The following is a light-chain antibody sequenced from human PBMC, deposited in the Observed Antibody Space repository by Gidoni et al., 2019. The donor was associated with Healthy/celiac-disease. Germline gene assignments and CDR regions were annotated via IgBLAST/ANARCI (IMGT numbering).Light chain of an antibody. Sequence: DIQMTQSPSTLSASVGDRVTITCRASQSISSWLAWYQQTPGKAPKLLIYDASSLESGVPSRFSGSGSGTEFTLTISSLQPDDFATYYCQQYNRYWTFGQGTKVEIK. J-gene: IGKJ1*01. V-gene: IGKV1-5*01. CDR2: DAS. CDR1: QSISSW. CDR3: QQYNRYWT.